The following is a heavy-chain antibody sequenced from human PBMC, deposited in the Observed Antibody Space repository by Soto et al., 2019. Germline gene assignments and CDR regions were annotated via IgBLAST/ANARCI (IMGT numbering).Heavy chain of an antibody. D-gene: IGHD3-22*01. CDR1: GYTFTRYG. CDR2: ISAYNGNT. J-gene: IGHJ6*02. V-gene: IGHV1-18*01. CDR3: ARDYYDSSGGDYYYYYGMDV. Sequence: SVQVSSKASGYTFTRYGISWVGQAPGQGLEWMGWISAYNGNTNYAQKLQGRVTMTTDTSTSTAYMELRSLRSDDTAVYYCARDYYDSSGGDYYYYYGMDVWGQGTTVTVSS.